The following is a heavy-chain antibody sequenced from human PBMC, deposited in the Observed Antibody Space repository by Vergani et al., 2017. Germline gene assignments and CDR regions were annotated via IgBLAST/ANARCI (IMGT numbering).Heavy chain of an antibody. CDR3: ARRMIWFGHAFDI. V-gene: IGHV4-34*01. CDR2: INHSGNT. CDR1: GGSFSGYS. D-gene: IGHD3-10*01. J-gene: IGHJ3*02. Sequence: QVQLQQWGAGLLKPSETLSLTCAVYGGSFSGYSWSWIRQPPGKGLEWIGEINHSGNTNYNPSLKSRVTISVDTSKNQFSLKLSSVTAADTAVYYCARRMIWFGHAFDIWGQGTMVTVSS.